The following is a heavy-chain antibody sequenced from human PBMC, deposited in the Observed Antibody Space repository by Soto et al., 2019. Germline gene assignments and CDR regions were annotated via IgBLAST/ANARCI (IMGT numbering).Heavy chain of an antibody. CDR3: ARDRVSHSSSSTGGVRYYYYGMDV. V-gene: IGHV6-1*01. Sequence: SQTLSLPCALSGDSVSSNSAAWNWIRQSPSRGLEWLGRTYYRSKWYNDYAVSVKSRITINPDTSKNQFSLQLNSVTPEDTAVYYCARDRVSHSSSSTGGVRYYYYGMDVWGQGTTVTVSS. J-gene: IGHJ6*02. CDR2: TYYRSKWYN. D-gene: IGHD6-6*01. CDR1: GDSVSSNSAA.